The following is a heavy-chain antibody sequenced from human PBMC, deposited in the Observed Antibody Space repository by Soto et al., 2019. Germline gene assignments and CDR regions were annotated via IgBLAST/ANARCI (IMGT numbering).Heavy chain of an antibody. V-gene: IGHV1-69*01. D-gene: IGHD1-26*01. CDR3: ARAVMVKSGSYLDY. CDR2: IIPFFGTA. CDR1: GGTFSSYA. Sequence: QVQLVQSGPEVKQPGSSVTVSCKASGGTFSSYAISWVRQAPGQGLEWMGGIIPFFGTANSAQKFQGIVTITEDESTSTAYMELSSLRSEDTAVYYCARAVMVKSGSYLDYWGQGTLVTVSS. J-gene: IGHJ4*02.